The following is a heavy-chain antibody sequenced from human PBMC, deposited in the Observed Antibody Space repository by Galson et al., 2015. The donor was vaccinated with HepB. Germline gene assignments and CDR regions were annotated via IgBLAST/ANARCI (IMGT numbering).Heavy chain of an antibody. Sequence: SLRLSCAASGFTFSSYEMNWVRQAPGKGLEWVSYISSSGSTIYYADSVKGRFTISRDNAKNSLYLQMNSLRAEDTAVYYCARALYYYDSSGYYYPLGYYYYYMDVWGQGTTVTVSS. V-gene: IGHV3-48*03. D-gene: IGHD3-22*01. CDR3: ARALYYYDSSGYYYPLGYYYYYMDV. CDR1: GFTFSSYE. J-gene: IGHJ6*03. CDR2: ISSSGSTI.